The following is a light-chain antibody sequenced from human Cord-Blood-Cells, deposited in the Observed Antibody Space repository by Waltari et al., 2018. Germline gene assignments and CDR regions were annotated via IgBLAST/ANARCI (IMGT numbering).Light chain of an antibody. J-gene: IGKJ3*01. CDR2: VAT. V-gene: IGKV3-15*01. Sequence: EIVMTQSPATLSVPPGDRATLSCRASQSVSSNLAWYQQKPAQAPGLLIYVATTSAIGSPARFSGSGSGTEFTLTISSLQSEDFAVYYCQQYNNWPLFTFGPGTKVDIK. CDR1: QSVSSN. CDR3: QQYNNWPLFT.